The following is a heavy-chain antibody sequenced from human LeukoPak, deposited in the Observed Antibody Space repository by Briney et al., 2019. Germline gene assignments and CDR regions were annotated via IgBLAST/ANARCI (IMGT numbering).Heavy chain of an antibody. CDR3: AKDVVAATPFDY. D-gene: IGHD2-15*01. V-gene: IGHV3-53*01. J-gene: IGHJ4*02. CDR2: IYSGGST. Sequence: GGSLRLSCAASGFTVSSNYMSWVRQAPGKGLEWVSVIYSGGSTYYADSVKGRFTISRDNSKNTLYLQMNSLRAEDTAVYYCAKDVVAATPFDYWGQGTLVTVSS. CDR1: GFTVSSNY.